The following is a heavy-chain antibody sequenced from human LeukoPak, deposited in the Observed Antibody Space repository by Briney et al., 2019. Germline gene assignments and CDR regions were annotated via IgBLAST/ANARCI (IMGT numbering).Heavy chain of an antibody. V-gene: IGHV4-59*12. J-gene: IGHJ5*02. Sequence: SETLSLTCTVSGGSISSYYWSWIRQPPGKGLEWIGYIHYSGSTHYNPSLKSRLTISPDTSKHQFSLRLSSVTAADTAVYYCARAEFTVVRGVIVDHWGQGTLVTVSS. D-gene: IGHD3-10*01. CDR2: IHYSGST. CDR1: GGSISSYY. CDR3: ARAEFTVVRGVIVDH.